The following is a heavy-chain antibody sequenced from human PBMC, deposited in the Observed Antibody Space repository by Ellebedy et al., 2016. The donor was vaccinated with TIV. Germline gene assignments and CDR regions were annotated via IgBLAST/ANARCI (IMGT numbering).Heavy chain of an antibody. CDR3: ARERWFGELEDY. V-gene: IGHV3-21*01. J-gene: IGHJ4*02. D-gene: IGHD3-10*01. Sequence: GESLKISXAASGFTFSSYSMNWVRQAPGKGLEWVSSISSSSSYIYYADSVKGRFTISRDNAKNSLYLQMNSLRAEDTAVYYCARERWFGELEDYWGQGTLVTVSS. CDR2: ISSSSSYI. CDR1: GFTFSSYS.